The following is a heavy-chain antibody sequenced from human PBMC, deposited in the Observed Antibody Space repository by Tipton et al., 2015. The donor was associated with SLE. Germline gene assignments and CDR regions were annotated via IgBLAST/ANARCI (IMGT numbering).Heavy chain of an antibody. CDR3: ARGNWNDDFFDAFDI. V-gene: IGHV3-7*04. CDR1: GFTFSSYW. J-gene: IGHJ3*02. Sequence: GSLRLSCAASGFTFSSYWMSWVRQAPGKGLEWVANIKQDGSEKYYVDSVKGRFTISRDNAKNSLYLQMNSLRAEDTAVYYCARGNWNDDFFDAFDIWGQGTMVTVSS. D-gene: IGHD1-20*01. CDR2: IKQDGSEK.